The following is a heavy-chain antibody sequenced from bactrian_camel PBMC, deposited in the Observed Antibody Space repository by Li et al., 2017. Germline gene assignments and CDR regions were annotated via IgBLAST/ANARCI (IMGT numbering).Heavy chain of an antibody. J-gene: IGHJ4*01. CDR2: INGAGDST. D-gene: IGHD5*01. V-gene: IGHV3S1*01. CDR3: AADRPTRGWVPCGLLPGYEY. Sequence: VQLVESGGGLVQPGGSLRLSCAASEFAFNSYWMYWVRQAPGKGLEWVSSINGAGDSTYYADPLKGRFTISRDNAKNVLYLQMNSLNPDDTALYYCAADRPTRGWVPCGLLPGYEYWGQGTQVTVS. CDR1: EFAFNSYW.